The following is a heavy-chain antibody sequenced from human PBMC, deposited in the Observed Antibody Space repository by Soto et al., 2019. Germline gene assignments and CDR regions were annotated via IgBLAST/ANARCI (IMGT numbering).Heavy chain of an antibody. Sequence: QVQVVQSVAEVKKPGASVKVSCKSSGFSFTTYAIHWVRQAPGQRLEWMGWIHAGNGKTKSSQKFQDRLTITRDTTASTAYMELSSLRSEDSAVYYCARDGCSGDCAYVDCWGQGTLVIVSS. CDR3: ARDGCSGDCAYVDC. D-gene: IGHD2-21*02. V-gene: IGHV1-3*01. CDR2: IHAGNGKT. J-gene: IGHJ4*02. CDR1: GFSFTTYA.